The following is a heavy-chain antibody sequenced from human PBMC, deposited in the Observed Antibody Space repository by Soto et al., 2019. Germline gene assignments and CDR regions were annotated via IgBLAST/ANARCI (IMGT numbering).Heavy chain of an antibody. Sequence: LRLSCAASGFTFNNYAMNWVRQAPGRGLEWVSAISGSGSSTYYADSVKGRFLISRDTSKNQFSLKLSSVTAADTAAYYCASYIAARRDYFDYWGQGTLVTVSS. D-gene: IGHD6-6*01. CDR3: ASYIAARRDYFDY. J-gene: IGHJ4*02. V-gene: IGHV3-23*01. CDR2: ISGSGSST. CDR1: GFTFNNYA.